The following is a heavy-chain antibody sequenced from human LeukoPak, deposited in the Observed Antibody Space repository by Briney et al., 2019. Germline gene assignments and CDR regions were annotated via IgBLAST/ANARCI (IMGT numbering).Heavy chain of an antibody. Sequence: PGGSLRLSCAASGFTFNNYAMSWVRQAPGKGLEWVSAISGSGGSTYYADSLKGRFIISRDSSKNTVYLQMNSLRAEDTAVYYCARDPPSYGDYTNYYFDLWGRGTLVTVSS. CDR2: ISGSGGST. J-gene: IGHJ2*01. V-gene: IGHV3-23*01. D-gene: IGHD4-17*01. CDR1: GFTFNNYA. CDR3: ARDPPSYGDYTNYYFDL.